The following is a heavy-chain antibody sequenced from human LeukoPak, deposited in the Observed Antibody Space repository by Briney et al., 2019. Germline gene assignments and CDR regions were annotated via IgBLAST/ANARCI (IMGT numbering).Heavy chain of an antibody. CDR2: TYYRSKWYN. V-gene: IGHV6-1*01. J-gene: IGHJ4*02. D-gene: IGHD6-19*01. CDR1: GDSVSSNSAA. CDR3: ARGGYSSGWAVWFDY. Sequence: SQTLSLTCAISGDSVSSNSAAWNWIRQSPSRGLEWLGMTYYRSKWYNDYAVSVKSRITINPDTSKNQFSLQLNSVTPEDTAVYYCARGGYSSGWAVWFDYWGQGTLVTVSS.